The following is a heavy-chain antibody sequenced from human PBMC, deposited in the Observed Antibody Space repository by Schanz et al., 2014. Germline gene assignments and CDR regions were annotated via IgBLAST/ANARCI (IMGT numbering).Heavy chain of an antibody. CDR3: LRANPTQHVVLPDALRY. CDR2: ISTSIGNT. Sequence: QVHLVQSGAEVKKPGASVKVSCKASGYTFTSYGITWVRQAPGQGLEWIGWISTSIGNTKYAQKFQDRVTLTSDTSASTASMELRSLRPDDTAVYYCLRANPTQHVVLPDALRYWGQGTLVSVSS. V-gene: IGHV1-18*01. J-gene: IGHJ4*02. CDR1: GYTFTSYG. D-gene: IGHD2-2*01.